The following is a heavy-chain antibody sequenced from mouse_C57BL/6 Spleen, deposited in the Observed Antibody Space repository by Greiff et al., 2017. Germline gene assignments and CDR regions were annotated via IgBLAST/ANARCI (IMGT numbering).Heavy chain of an antibody. D-gene: IGHD1-1*01. Sequence: VKLQESGPELVKPGASVKISCKASGYAFSSSWMNWVKQRPGKGLEWIGRIYPGDGDTNYNGKFKGKATLTADKSSSTAYMQLSSLTSEDSAVYFCARVYGSFFDYWGQGTTLTVSS. CDR3: ARVYGSFFDY. V-gene: IGHV1-82*01. J-gene: IGHJ2*01. CDR2: IYPGDGDT. CDR1: GYAFSSSW.